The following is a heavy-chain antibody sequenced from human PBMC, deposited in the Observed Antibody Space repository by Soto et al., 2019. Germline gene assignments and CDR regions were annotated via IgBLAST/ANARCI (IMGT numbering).Heavy chain of an antibody. V-gene: IGHV1-69*02. CDR2: IIPILGIA. D-gene: IGHD6-13*01. J-gene: IGHJ1*01. Sequence: QVQLVQSGAEVKKPGSSVKVSCKASGGTFSSYTISWVRQAPGQGLEWMGRIIPILGIANYAQKFQGRVTITADKSTSTAYMELSSLRSEDTAVYYCARGRGDAYSSSWFLATNLAEYFQHWGQGTLVTVSS. CDR3: ARGRGDAYSSSWFLATNLAEYFQH. CDR1: GGTFSSYT.